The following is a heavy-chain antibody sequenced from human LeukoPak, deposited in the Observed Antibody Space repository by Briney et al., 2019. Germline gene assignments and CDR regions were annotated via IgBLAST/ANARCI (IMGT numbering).Heavy chain of an antibody. Sequence: GGSLRLSCAASGFTFSSYWMHWVRQAPGKGLVWVSRINTDGSSTSYADSVKGRFTISRDNAKNSLYLQMNSLRAEDTAVYYCARDLRVIYCSSTSCNGFDPWGQGTLVTVSS. J-gene: IGHJ5*02. CDR1: GFTFSSYW. V-gene: IGHV3-74*01. CDR2: INTDGSST. CDR3: ARDLRVIYCSSTSCNGFDP. D-gene: IGHD2-2*01.